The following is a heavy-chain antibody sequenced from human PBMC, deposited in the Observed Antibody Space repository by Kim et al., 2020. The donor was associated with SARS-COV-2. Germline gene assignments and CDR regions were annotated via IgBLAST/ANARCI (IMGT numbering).Heavy chain of an antibody. J-gene: IGHJ4*02. Sequence: PSLQSRVTISVDTSKNQCSLKLSSVTAADTAVYYGARHGPYSSGWYVVDYWGQGTLVTVSS. CDR3: ARHGPYSSGWYVVDY. V-gene: IGHV4-39*01. D-gene: IGHD6-19*01.